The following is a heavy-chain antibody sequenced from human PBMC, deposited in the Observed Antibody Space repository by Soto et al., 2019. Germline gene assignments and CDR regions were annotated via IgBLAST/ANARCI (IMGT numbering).Heavy chain of an antibody. Sequence: TLSLTCAVYGGSFSGYYWSWIRQPPGKGLEWIGEINHSGSTNYNPSLKSRVTISVDTSKNQFSLKLSSVTAADTAVYYCARKKRMTTVSYYYYYMDVWGKGTMVTVSS. D-gene: IGHD4-17*01. V-gene: IGHV4-34*01. CDR3: ARKKRMTTVSYYYYYMDV. CDR1: GGSFSGYY. J-gene: IGHJ6*03. CDR2: INHSGST.